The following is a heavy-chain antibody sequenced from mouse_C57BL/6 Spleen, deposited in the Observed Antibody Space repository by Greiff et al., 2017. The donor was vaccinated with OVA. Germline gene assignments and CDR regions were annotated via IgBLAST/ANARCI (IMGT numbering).Heavy chain of an antibody. CDR3: ARGVYYGNYEDY. CDR1: GYAFSSYW. Sequence: QVQLQQSGAELVKPGASVTISCKASGYAFSSYWMNWVKQRPGKGLEWIGQIYPGDGDTNYNGKFKGKATLTADKSSSTAYMQFSSLTSEDSAVYFCARGVYYGNYEDYWGQGTTLTVSS. J-gene: IGHJ2*01. V-gene: IGHV1-80*01. D-gene: IGHD2-1*01. CDR2: IYPGDGDT.